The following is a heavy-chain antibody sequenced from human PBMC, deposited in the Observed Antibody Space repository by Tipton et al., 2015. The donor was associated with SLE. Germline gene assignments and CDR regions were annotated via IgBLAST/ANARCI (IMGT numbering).Heavy chain of an antibody. CDR3: ARSMLTTKRVFDY. V-gene: IGHV4-38-2*02. D-gene: IGHD3-16*01. Sequence: TLSLTCTVSGYSISSGYFWGWVRQPPGKGLEWIGTIYQDGSTYYNPSLKSRVTISLDMSRNQFSLILSSVTAADTAVYYCARSMLTTKRVFDYWGQGTLVTVSS. CDR1: GYSISSGYF. CDR2: IYQDGST. J-gene: IGHJ4*02.